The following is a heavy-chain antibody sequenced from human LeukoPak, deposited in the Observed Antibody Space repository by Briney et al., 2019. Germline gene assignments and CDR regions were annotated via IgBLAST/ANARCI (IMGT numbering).Heavy chain of an antibody. V-gene: IGHV1-2*02. Sequence: ASVKVSRKASVYTDYYIHWVRQAPGQALEWMGWINPLSGGTNYAQKFQGRVTITRDTSISTVYMDLNKLRFEDTAIYYCATCGGYSNGWYPGSWYDPGGQGALVTVS. CDR2: INPLSGGT. CDR1: VYTDYY. J-gene: IGHJ5*02. D-gene: IGHD6-13*01. CDR3: ATCGGYSNGWYPGSWYDP.